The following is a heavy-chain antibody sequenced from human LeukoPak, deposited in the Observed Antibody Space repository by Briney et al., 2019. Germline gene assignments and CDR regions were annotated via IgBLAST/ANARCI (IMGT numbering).Heavy chain of an antibody. V-gene: IGHV3-48*02. CDR3: ASQLVFRSPFDY. Sequence: GGSLRLSCAASGFTFSAYSMNWVRQAPGKGLEWVSYISSSSSTIFYADSVKGRFIISRDNAKNSLYLQMNSLRDEDTAVYYCASQLVFRSPFDYWGQGTLVTVSS. CDR2: ISSSSSTI. CDR1: GFTFSAYS. J-gene: IGHJ4*02.